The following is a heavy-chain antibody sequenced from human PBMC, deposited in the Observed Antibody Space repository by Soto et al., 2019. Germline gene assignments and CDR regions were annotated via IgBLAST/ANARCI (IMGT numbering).Heavy chain of an antibody. CDR3: ARVDSSSSGIYYYGMDV. D-gene: IGHD6-6*01. CDR2: IYYSGST. V-gene: IGHV4-61*01. CDR1: GGSVSSGSYY. J-gene: IGHJ6*02. Sequence: SETLSLTCTVSGGSVSSGSYYWSWIRQPPGKGLEWIGYIYYSGSTNYNPSLKSRVTISVDTSKNQFSLKLSSVTAADTAVYYCARVDSSSSGIYYYGMDVWGQGTTVTVSS.